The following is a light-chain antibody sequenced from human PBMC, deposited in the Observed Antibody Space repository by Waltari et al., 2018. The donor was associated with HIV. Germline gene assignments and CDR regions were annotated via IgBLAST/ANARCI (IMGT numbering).Light chain of an antibody. CDR2: LGL. CDR3: MQNIHTPLWT. CDR1: QSLLHSDRYKF. J-gene: IGKJ1*01. Sequence: DIVMTQSPLSLPVTPGEPASISCRSSQSLLHSDRYKFLDWYLQKPGQSPQLLIYLGLNVASLMSDRFSGSGSGTVFTLKISRVEAEDVGVYYCMQNIHTPLWTFGQGTRVELK. V-gene: IGKV2-28*01.